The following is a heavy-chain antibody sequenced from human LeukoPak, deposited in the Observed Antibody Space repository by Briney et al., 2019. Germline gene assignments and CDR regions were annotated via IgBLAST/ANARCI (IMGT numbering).Heavy chain of an antibody. J-gene: IGHJ4*02. V-gene: IGHV3-30-3*01. CDR3: ARPPVEMATIDY. D-gene: IGHD5-24*01. CDR2: ISYDGSNK. CDR1: GFTFSSYA. Sequence: GGSLRLSCAASGFTFSSYAMHWVRQAPGKGLEWVAVISYDGSNKYYADSVKGRFTISRDNSKNTLYLQMNSLRAEDTAVYYCARPPVEMATIDYWGQGTLVTVSS.